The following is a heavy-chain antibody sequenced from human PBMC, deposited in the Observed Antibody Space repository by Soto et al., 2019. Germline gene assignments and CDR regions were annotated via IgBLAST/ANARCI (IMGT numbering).Heavy chain of an antibody. V-gene: IGHV3-21*01. CDR3: ARPPRGQYGMDV. Sequence: PGGSLKLSSAASGFTFSSYAMSWARQAPGKGLEWVSSISGSGSNIYYADSVKGRLTISRDNAKNSLYLQMNSLRAEDTAVYYCARPPRGQYGMDVWGQGTTVTVSS. CDR2: ISGSGSNI. J-gene: IGHJ6*02. CDR1: GFTFSSYA.